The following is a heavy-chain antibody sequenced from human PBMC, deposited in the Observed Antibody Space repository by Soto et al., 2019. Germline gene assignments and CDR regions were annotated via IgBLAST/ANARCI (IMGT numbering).Heavy chain of an antibody. Sequence: ETLSLTCTVSGGSISSYYWSWIRQPAGKGLEWIGRIYTSGSTNYNPSLKSRVTMSVDTSKNQFSLKLSSVTAADTAVYYCARDYYDSSGYYKHIDYWGQGTLVTVSP. J-gene: IGHJ4*02. CDR3: ARDYYDSSGYYKHIDY. V-gene: IGHV4-4*07. CDR2: IYTSGST. D-gene: IGHD3-22*01. CDR1: GGSISSYY.